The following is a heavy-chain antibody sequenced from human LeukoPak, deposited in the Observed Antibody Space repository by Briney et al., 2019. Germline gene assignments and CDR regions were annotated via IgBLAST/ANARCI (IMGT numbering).Heavy chain of an antibody. V-gene: IGHV3-20*04. D-gene: IGHD3-22*01. J-gene: IGHJ4*02. CDR2: ITGNGGSV. CDR1: VFTLAEYG. CDR3: ARDHVGSGYYYFDG. Sequence: GRSLRLSCAVSVFTLAEYGMSWVREAPRKGLEYVSGITGNGGSVGYAEAMKGRFTVSRDNAKNTLYLQMNSLREEDTGLYYCARDHVGSGYYYFDGWGQGTLVTVSS.